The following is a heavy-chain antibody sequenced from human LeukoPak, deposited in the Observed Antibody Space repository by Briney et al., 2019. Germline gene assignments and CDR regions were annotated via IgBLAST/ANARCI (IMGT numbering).Heavy chain of an antibody. CDR3: ARVYGDIPCDY. V-gene: IGHV1-2*02. Sequence: ASVKVSCKASGYTFTGYYMHWVRQAPGQGLEWMGWINPNSGGTNYAQKFQGRVTMTTDTSTSTAYMELRSLRSDDTAVYYCARVYGDIPCDYWGQGTLVTVSS. D-gene: IGHD4-17*01. CDR2: INPNSGGT. J-gene: IGHJ4*02. CDR1: GYTFTGYY.